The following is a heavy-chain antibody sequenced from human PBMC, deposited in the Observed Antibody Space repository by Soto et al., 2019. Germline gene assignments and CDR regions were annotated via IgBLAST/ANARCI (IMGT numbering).Heavy chain of an antibody. CDR3: ARALIAVAGPNWFDP. V-gene: IGHV4-38-2*01. CDR1: GYSISSGYY. Sequence: SETLSLTCAVSGYSISSGYYWGWIRQPPGKGLEWIGSIYHSGSTYYNPSLKSRVTISVDTSKNQFSLKLSSVTAADTAVYYCARALIAVAGPNWFDPWGQGTLVTVSS. CDR2: IYHSGST. D-gene: IGHD6-19*01. J-gene: IGHJ5*02.